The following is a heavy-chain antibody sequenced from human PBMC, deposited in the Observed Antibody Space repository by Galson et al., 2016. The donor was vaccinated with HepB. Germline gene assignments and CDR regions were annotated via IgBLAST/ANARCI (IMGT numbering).Heavy chain of an antibody. CDR3: ARDLSSSSTRGWFDP. D-gene: IGHD6-6*01. CDR2: IKRDGSEK. Sequence: SLRLSCAASGFSFSNYGMHWARQAPGKGLEWVANIKRDGSEKYYVDSVKGRFTISRDNAKNSLYLQMNSLRAEDTAVYYCARDLSSSSTRGWFDPWGQGTLVTVSS. CDR1: GFSFSNYG. V-gene: IGHV3-7*03. J-gene: IGHJ5*02.